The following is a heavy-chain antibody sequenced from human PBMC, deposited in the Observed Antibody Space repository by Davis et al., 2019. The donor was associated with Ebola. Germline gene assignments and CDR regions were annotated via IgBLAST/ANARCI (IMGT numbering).Heavy chain of an antibody. CDR1: GFTFSSYE. Sequence: GESLKISCAAPGFTFSSYEMNWVRQAPGKGPECVSHMSPSGDIIYHADSVKGRFTVSRDNAKKSLYLQMNSLRAEDTGVYYCVPGTWIRGQGTLVTVSS. CDR2: MSPSGDII. J-gene: IGHJ4*02. D-gene: IGHD5-18*01. V-gene: IGHV3-48*03. CDR3: VPGTWI.